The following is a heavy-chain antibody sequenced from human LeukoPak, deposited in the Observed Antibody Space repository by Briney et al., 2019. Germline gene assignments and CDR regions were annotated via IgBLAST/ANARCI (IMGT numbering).Heavy chain of an antibody. Sequence: PSETLSLTCTVSGGSISNYYWSWIRQPPGKGLEWIGYIYYSGSTNYNPSLKSRVTISVDTSKNQLSLKLSSVTAADTAVYYCARHSSTHAFDYWGQGTLVTVSS. V-gene: IGHV4-59*08. J-gene: IGHJ4*02. CDR2: IYYSGST. D-gene: IGHD5/OR15-5a*01. CDR1: GGSISNYY. CDR3: ARHSSTHAFDY.